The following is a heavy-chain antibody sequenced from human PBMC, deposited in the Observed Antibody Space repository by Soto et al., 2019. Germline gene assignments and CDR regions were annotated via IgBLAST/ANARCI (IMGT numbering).Heavy chain of an antibody. D-gene: IGHD2-8*01. V-gene: IGHV3-66*01. J-gene: IGHJ4*02. CDR1: GFTVSSNY. Sequence: GGSLRLSCAASGFTVSSNYMSWVRQAPGKGLEWVSVIYSGGSTYYADSVKGRFTISRDNSKNTLYLQMNSLRAEDTAVYYCARLGVAGIRGFDYWGQGTLVTVSS. CDR3: ARLGVAGIRGFDY. CDR2: IYSGGST.